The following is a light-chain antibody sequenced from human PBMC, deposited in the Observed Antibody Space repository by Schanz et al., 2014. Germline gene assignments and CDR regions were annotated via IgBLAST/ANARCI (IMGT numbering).Light chain of an antibody. CDR2: KAS. J-gene: IGKJ5*01. CDR1: QDISNY. V-gene: IGKV1-5*03. CDR3: QQYNSYSIT. Sequence: DIQMTQSPSSLSASVGDRVTITCQASQDISNYLNWYQQKPGKAPKLLIYKASTLESGVPSRFSGSGSGTEFTLTISGLQPDDFATYYCQQYNSYSITFGQGTRLDIK.